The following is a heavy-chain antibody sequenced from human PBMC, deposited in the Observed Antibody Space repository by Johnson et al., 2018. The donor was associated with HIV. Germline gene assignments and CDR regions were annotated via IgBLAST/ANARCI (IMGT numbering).Heavy chain of an antibody. CDR3: AKGTLYSSSSRAFDI. J-gene: IGHJ3*02. D-gene: IGHD6-6*01. V-gene: IGHV3-30*02. CDR1: GFTFSSYG. CDR2: IRYDGSNK. Sequence: QVQLVESGGGVVQPGGSLRLSCAASGFTFSSYGMHWVRQAPGKGLEWVAIIRYDGSNKYYADSVKGRFTISRDNSKNTLYLQMNSLRAEDTAVYYCAKGTLYSSSSRAFDIWGQGTMVTVSS.